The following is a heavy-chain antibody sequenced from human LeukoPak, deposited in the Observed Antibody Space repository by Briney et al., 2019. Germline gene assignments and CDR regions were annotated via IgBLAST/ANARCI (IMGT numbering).Heavy chain of an antibody. D-gene: IGHD3-10*01. J-gene: IGHJ4*02. V-gene: IGHV3-64D*06. Sequence: GGSLRLSCSASGFTLSDYAMHWARQAPGKQPEFVSAISSNGVTTNYADSVKGRFTISRDNSKNTLSLQMSSLRAEDTAVYYCVKGGVGYWGQGTLVTVSS. CDR3: VKGGVGY. CDR2: ISSNGVTT. CDR1: GFTLSDYA.